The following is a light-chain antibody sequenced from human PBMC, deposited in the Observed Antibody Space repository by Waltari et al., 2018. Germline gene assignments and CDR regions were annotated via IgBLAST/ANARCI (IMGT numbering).Light chain of an antibody. Sequence: YVLTQPPSVSVDPGKTARLTCGGDNIGSKSVNWYQQKPGQAPVLVMFYDSDRPSEIPVRCSGSNSGNTATLPCSWVEAGDEADYHCQVWDDVTDSGVFGGGTKLTVL. CDR2: YDS. J-gene: IGLJ3*02. V-gene: IGLV3-21*04. CDR3: QVWDDVTDSGV. CDR1: NIGSKS.